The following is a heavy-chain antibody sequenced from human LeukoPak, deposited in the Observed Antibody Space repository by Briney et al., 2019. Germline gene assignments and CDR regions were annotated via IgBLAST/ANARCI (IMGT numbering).Heavy chain of an antibody. D-gene: IGHD3-10*01. J-gene: IGHJ4*02. CDR3: AKERGDGSGAFDY. Sequence: PGGSLRLSCAASGFTFSSYEMNWVRQAPGKGLEGVSYISSSGSTIYYADSVKGRFTISRDNSKNTLYLQMNSLRAEDTAVYYCAKERGDGSGAFDYWGQGTLVTVSS. CDR1: GFTFSSYE. V-gene: IGHV3-48*03. CDR2: ISSSGSTI.